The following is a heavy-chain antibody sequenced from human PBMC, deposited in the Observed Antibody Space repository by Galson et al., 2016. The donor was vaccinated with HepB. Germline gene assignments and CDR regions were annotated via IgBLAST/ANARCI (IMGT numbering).Heavy chain of an antibody. V-gene: IGHV3-48*04. Sequence: SLRLSCAASGFTLSSYGIHWIRQAPGKGLEWVSYISGSADSRRYADSVKGRFTISRDNSKNSLYLQMNNLRAEDTAVYYCARMVPLYSGGWYVRGDGWFDPWGQGTLVTVSS. CDR1: GFTLSSYG. CDR3: ARMVPLYSGGWYVRGDGWFDP. D-gene: IGHD6-19*01. J-gene: IGHJ5*02. CDR2: ISGSADSR.